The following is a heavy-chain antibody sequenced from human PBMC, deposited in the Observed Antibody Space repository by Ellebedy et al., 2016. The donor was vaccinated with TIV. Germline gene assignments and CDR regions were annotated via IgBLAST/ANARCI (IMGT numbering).Heavy chain of an antibody. CDR1: GFTFSTYS. CDR2: ISGSRSYI. CDR3: VRAGWYNFEY. Sequence: PGGSLRLSCAASGFTFSTYSMNRVRQAPGKGLEWVSSISGSRSYIYYADSVKGRFTISRDNAKNSLFLQMNSLGVEDTAVYFCVRAGWYNFEYWGQGTLVTVSS. J-gene: IGHJ4*02. D-gene: IGHD6-19*01. V-gene: IGHV3-21*01.